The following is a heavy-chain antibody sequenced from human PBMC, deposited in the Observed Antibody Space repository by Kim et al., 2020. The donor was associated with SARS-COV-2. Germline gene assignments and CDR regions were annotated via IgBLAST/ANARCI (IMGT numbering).Heavy chain of an antibody. D-gene: IGHD6-19*01. CDR2: IGTAGDT. V-gene: IGHV3-13*01. CDR3: ARDRAVAGTGYYYYGMDV. CDR1: GFTFSSYD. J-gene: IGHJ6*02. Sequence: GGSLRLSCAASGFTFSSYDMHWVRQATGKGLEWVSAIGTAGDTYYPGSVKGRFTISRENAKNSLYLQMNSLRAGDTAVYYCARDRAVAGTGYYYYGMDVWGQGTTVTVSS.